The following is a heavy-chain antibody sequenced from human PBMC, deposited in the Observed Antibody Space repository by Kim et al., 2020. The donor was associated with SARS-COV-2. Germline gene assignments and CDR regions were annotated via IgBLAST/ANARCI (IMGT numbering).Heavy chain of an antibody. Sequence: YYEDSVKGRFTISRDNAKNSLYLQMNSLRAEDTAVYYCARVGNSGGEGDYWGQGTLVTVSS. J-gene: IGHJ4*02. D-gene: IGHD5-12*01. CDR3: ARVGNSGGEGDY. V-gene: IGHV3-21*01.